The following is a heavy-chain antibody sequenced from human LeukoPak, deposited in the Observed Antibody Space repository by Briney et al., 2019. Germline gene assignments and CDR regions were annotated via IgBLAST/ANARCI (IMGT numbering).Heavy chain of an antibody. CDR2: ISGSGGST. CDR3: AKKADYVWGSYRNYYFAY. D-gene: IGHD3-16*02. Sequence: GGSLRLSCAASGFTFSSYAMSWVRQAPGKGLEWVSAISGSGGSTYYADSVKGRFTISRDNSKNTLYLQMNSLRAEDTAVYYCAKKADYVWGSYRNYYFAYWGQGTLVTVSS. CDR1: GFTFSSYA. V-gene: IGHV3-23*01. J-gene: IGHJ4*02.